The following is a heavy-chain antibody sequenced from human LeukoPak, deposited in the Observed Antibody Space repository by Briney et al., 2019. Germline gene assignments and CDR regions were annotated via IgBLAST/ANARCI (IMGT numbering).Heavy chain of an antibody. CDR2: ISAHDGTR. CDR3: ARRSTLYSSGRFYFDY. CDR1: GYTFTNYG. V-gene: IGHV1-18*01. Sequence: GASVKVSCKASGYTFTNYGITWVRQAPGQGLEWMGWISAHDGTRNYALKHEDRVTMTTDTSTSTAYMELRGLRSDDTAVYYCARRSTLYSSGRFYFDYWGQGTLLTVSS. D-gene: IGHD6-19*01. J-gene: IGHJ4*02.